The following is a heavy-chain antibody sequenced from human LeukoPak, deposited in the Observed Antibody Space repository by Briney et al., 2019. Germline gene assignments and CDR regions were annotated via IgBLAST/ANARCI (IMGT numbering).Heavy chain of an antibody. CDR3: AAATVVNDINWGNH. CDR1: GYTFTGYY. V-gene: IGHV1-2*02. Sequence: ASVKVSCKASGYTFTGYYMHWVRQAPGQGLEWMGWINPNSGGTNYAQKFQGRVTMTRDTSNSTAYMELSRLRSDDTAVYYCAAATVVNDINWGNHWGQGTLVTVSS. CDR2: INPNSGGT. J-gene: IGHJ5*02. D-gene: IGHD4-23*01.